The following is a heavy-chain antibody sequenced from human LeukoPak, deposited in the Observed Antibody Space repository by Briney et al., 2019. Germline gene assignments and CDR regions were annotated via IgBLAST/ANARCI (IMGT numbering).Heavy chain of an antibody. V-gene: IGHV3-30-3*01. CDR1: GFTFSSYV. CDR2: ISYDGSNK. Sequence: GGSLRLSCAASGFTFSSYVMHWVRQAPGKGLEWVAVISYDGSNKYYADSVKGRFTISRDNSKNTLYLQMNSLRAEDTAVYYCAAGLVVIDAFDIWGQGTTVTVSS. J-gene: IGHJ3*02. D-gene: IGHD3-22*01. CDR3: AAGLVVIDAFDI.